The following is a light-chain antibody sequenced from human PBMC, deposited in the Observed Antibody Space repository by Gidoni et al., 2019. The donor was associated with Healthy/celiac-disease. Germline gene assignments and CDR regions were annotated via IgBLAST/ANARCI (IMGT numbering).Light chain of an antibody. CDR2: EVS. J-gene: IGLJ3*02. V-gene: IGLV2-14*01. CDR3: SSYTSSSTRV. Sequence: QAALTQPAYVPGSPGQPITISCTGTSSDVGGYNDVSWYQQHPGKAPKLMIYEVSNRPSGVSNRFSGSKSGHTASLTISGLQAEDEADYYCSSYTSSSTRVFGGGTKLTVL. CDR1: SSDVGGYND.